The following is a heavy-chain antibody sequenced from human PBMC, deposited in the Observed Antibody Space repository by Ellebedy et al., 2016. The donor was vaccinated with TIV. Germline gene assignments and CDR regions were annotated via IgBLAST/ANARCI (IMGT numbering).Heavy chain of an antibody. V-gene: IGHV3-66*01. CDR1: GFSVSSDY. CDR3: ARETFNDVDLKVWGVLDI. J-gene: IGHJ3*02. CDR2: SNRDGDT. D-gene: IGHD2/OR15-2a*01. Sequence: GGSLRLSCTASGFSVSSDYMSWVRQAQGKGLEWVSVSNRDGDTNYADSVKGRFIVSRDKSRNTLYLQMTGLSAEDTAVYYCARETFNDVDLKVWGVLDIWGQGTMVTVSS.